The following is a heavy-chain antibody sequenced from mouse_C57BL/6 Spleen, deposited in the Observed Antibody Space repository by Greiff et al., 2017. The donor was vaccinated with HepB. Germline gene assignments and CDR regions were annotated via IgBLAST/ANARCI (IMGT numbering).Heavy chain of an antibody. V-gene: IGHV1-22*01. CDR1: GYTFTDYN. CDR2: INPNNGGT. D-gene: IGHD2-1*01. J-gene: IGHJ1*03. CDR3: ARVGNYRWYFDV. Sequence: EVQLQQSGPELVKPGASVKMSCKASGYTFTDYNMHWVKQSHGKSLEWIGYINPNNGGTSYNQKFKGKATLTVNKSSSTAYMELRSLTSEDSAVYYCARVGNYRWYFDVWGTGTTVTVSS.